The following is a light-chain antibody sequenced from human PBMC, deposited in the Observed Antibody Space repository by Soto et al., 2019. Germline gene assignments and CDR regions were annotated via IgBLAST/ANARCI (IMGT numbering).Light chain of an antibody. CDR1: QDISNY. CDR2: YAS. CDR3: QQYDNLPPNT. J-gene: IGKJ2*01. V-gene: IGKV1-33*01. Sequence: DIQMTQSPSSLSASVGDRVTITCQASQDISNYLNWYQQKPGKAPKLLIYYASNLETGVPSRFSGSGSGTDFTITISRLQPEDIATYYCQQYDNLPPNTFGQGTKLEIK.